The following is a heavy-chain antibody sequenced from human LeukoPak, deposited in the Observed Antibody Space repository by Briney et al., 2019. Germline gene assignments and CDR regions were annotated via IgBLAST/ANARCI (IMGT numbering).Heavy chain of an antibody. D-gene: IGHD3-22*01. CDR2: ISNDGIGK. CDR3: AREFHSSGYAGTFGC. J-gene: IGHJ4*02. CDR1: GLPLSTFI. Sequence: QSGGSLRLSCAASGLPLSTFIIHWVRQAPGKGLEWVAAISNDGIGKFYADSVKGRFTISRDNSKNTLHLQIDSLRLEDTAVYHCAREFHSSGYAGTFGCWGPGTLVTVSS. V-gene: IGHV3-30*04.